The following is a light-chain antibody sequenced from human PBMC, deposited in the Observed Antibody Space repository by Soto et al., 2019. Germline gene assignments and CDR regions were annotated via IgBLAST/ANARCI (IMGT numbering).Light chain of an antibody. J-gene: IGLJ1*01. V-gene: IGLV2-14*01. CDR1: SSDVGGYNY. Sequence: QSALTQPASVSGSPGQSITISCTGTSSDVGGYNYVSWYQQHPGKAPKLMIYEVSNWPSGVSNRFSGSKSGNTASLTISGLQAEDEADYYCSSYRSSSTLYVFGTGTKVTVL. CDR3: SSYRSSSTLYV. CDR2: EVS.